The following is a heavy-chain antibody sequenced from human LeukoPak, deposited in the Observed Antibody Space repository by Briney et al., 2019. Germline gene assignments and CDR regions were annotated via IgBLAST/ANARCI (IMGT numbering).Heavy chain of an antibody. Sequence: PGGSLRLSCAASGFTFSSCGMHWVRQAPGKGLEWVAVIWYDGSNKYYADSVKGRFTISRDNSKNTLYLQMNSLRAEDTAVYYCAKGVLYGDYVILNWGQGTLVTVSS. CDR2: IWYDGSNK. V-gene: IGHV3-33*06. D-gene: IGHD4-17*01. CDR1: GFTFSSCG. CDR3: AKGVLYGDYVILN. J-gene: IGHJ4*02.